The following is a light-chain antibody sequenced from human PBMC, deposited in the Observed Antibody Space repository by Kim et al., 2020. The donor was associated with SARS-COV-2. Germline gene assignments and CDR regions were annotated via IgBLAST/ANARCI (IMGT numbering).Light chain of an antibody. J-gene: IGKJ5*01. Sequence: EIVMTQSPATLSASPGERATLSCRASQSVSINVAWYQQKPGQTPRLLIYGASTRATGIPARFSGSGSGTEFTLTISSLQSEDVALYYCQQYHEWPPVTFGQGTRLEIK. V-gene: IGKV3D-15*01. CDR1: QSVSIN. CDR2: GAS. CDR3: QQYHEWPPVT.